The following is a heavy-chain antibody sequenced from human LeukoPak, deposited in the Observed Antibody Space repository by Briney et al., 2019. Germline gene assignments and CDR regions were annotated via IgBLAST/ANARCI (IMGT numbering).Heavy chain of an antibody. CDR1: GGSISSYYW. CDR3: ARFQLPEGMDV. D-gene: IGHD2-2*01. CDR2: IDWDDDK. J-gene: IGHJ6*02. Sequence: TLSLTCTVSGGSISSYYWSWIRQPPGKALEWLARIDWDDDKYYSTSLKTRLTISKDTSKNEVVLTMTNMDPGDTATYYCARFQLPEGMDVWGQGTTVTVSS. V-gene: IGHV2-70*11.